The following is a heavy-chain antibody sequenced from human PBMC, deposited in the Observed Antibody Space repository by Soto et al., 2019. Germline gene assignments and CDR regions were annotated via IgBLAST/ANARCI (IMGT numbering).Heavy chain of an antibody. CDR1: GGSISSYY. Sequence: PSETLSLTCTVSGGSISSYYWSWIRQPPGKGLEWIGYIYYSGSTNYNPSLKSRVTISVDTSKNQFSLKLSSVTAADTAVYYCARMSAAAGTGWFDPWGQGNQVTVSS. D-gene: IGHD6-13*01. CDR2: IYYSGST. V-gene: IGHV4-59*01. CDR3: ARMSAAAGTGWFDP. J-gene: IGHJ5*02.